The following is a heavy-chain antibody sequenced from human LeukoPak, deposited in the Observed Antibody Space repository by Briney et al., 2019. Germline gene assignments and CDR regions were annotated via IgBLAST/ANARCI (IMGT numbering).Heavy chain of an antibody. V-gene: IGHV4-4*07. CDR1: GGSISSYY. D-gene: IGHD4-17*01. CDR3: ARTRGGYGDYTFDS. Sequence: SETLSLTCTVSGGSISSYYWSWIRQPAGKGLEWIGRIYTSGSTNYNPSLKSRVTMSVVTSTNQFSLKLNCVAAADTAVYYCARTRGGYGDYTFDSWGQGTLVTVSS. J-gene: IGHJ4*02. CDR2: IYTSGST.